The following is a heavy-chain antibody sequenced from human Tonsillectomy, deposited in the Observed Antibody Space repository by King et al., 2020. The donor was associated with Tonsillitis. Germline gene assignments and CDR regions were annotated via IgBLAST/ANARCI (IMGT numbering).Heavy chain of an antibody. CDR2: IIPIFGTA. D-gene: IGHD3-22*01. V-gene: IGHV1-69*12. Sequence: QLVQSGAEVKKPGSSVKVSCKSSGGTFSNYAISWVRQAPGQGLEWMGGIIPIFGTANYAQKFQGRVTITADESTSTAYMELSSLRSEDTAVYYCASSGDSSGYYYVGIWGQGTMVTVSS. CDR3: ASSGDSSGYYYVGI. CDR1: GGTFSNYA. J-gene: IGHJ3*02.